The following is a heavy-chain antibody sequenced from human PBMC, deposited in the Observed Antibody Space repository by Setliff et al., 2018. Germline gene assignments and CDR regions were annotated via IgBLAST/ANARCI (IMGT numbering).Heavy chain of an antibody. J-gene: IGHJ3*02. V-gene: IGHV4-39*07. CDR3: ARDASASDGRNAFDI. Sequence: SETLSLTCTVSGGSISNGTFYWGWIRQPPGKGLERIGSINYHGSIFHDGTTHSTYYNPSLKSRVTMSIDTSNSQFSLKLSSVTAADTAIYYCARDASASDGRNAFDIWGQGTMVTVSS. CDR2: INYHGSIFHDGTTHST. CDR1: GGSISNGTFY. D-gene: IGHD1-26*01.